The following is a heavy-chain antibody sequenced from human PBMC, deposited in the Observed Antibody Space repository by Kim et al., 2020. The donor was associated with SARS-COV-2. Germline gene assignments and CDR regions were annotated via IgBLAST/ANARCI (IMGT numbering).Heavy chain of an antibody. CDR3: AAVFDFWSGTGAFDI. V-gene: IGHV1-58*01. J-gene: IGHJ3*02. Sequence: SVKVSCKASGVTFTSSAVQWVRQARGQRLEWIGWIVVGSGNTNYAQKFQERVTITRDMSTSTAYMELSSLRSEDTAVYYCAAVFDFWSGTGAFDIWGQGTMVTVSS. CDR2: IVVGSGNT. D-gene: IGHD3-3*01. CDR1: GVTFTSSA.